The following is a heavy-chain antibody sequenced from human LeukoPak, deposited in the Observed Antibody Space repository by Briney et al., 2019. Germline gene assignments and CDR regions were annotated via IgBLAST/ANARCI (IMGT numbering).Heavy chain of an antibody. D-gene: IGHD1-26*01. CDR1: GFSFEDHG. Sequence: GGSLRLSCAATGFSFEDHGMHWVRQPPGKGLEWVSGISWNGGSTDYADSVKGRFTISRDNAKNSLYLQLSSLRPEDTALYYCAKHMRATNTYYFYGLDVWGQGTTVTVSS. V-gene: IGHV3-9*01. CDR2: ISWNGGST. CDR3: AKHMRATNTYYFYGLDV. J-gene: IGHJ6*02.